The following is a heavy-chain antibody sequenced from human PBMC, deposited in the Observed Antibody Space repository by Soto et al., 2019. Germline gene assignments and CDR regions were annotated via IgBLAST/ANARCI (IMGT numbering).Heavy chain of an antibody. CDR1: GASFNDYY. J-gene: IGHJ4*02. V-gene: IGHV4-34*01. CDR3: AGGQKNSSCWQLDH. D-gene: IGHD6-19*01. CDR2: INHSGSS. Sequence: PSETLSLTCAVNGASFNDYYWTWVRQPPGKGLEWIGEINHSGSSNYNPSLKSRVTISVDTSKKQFSLKVTSLTAADTAVYFCAGGQKNSSCWQLDHWGLGSLVTVSS.